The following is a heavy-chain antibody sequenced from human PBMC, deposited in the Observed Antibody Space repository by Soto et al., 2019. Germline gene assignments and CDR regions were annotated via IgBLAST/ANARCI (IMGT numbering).Heavy chain of an antibody. CDR1: GFTFSKYT. CDR3: ARDPMGRYYGSGSYYFDY. J-gene: IGHJ4*02. V-gene: IGHV3-30-3*01. Sequence: SLRLSCAASGFTFSKYTMHWVRQAPGKGLEWVAAISDDGSNTYHADSVKGRFTISRDNSKNTLYLQMNSLSNEDTAVHYCARDPMGRYYGSGSYYFDYWGQGTLVTVSS. D-gene: IGHD3-10*01. CDR2: ISDDGSNT.